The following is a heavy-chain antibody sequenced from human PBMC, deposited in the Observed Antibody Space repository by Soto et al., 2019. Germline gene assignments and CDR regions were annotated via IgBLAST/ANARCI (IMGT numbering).Heavy chain of an antibody. V-gene: IGHV1-3*01. CDR1: GYTFTSYA. Sequence: QVQLVQSGAEVKKPGASVKVSCKASGYTFTSYAMHWVRQAPGQRLEWMGWINAGNGNTKYSQKFQGRVTITRDTSASTAYMELSSLRSEDTAVYYCARDGPVLVYYYYYYMDVWGKGTTVTVSS. CDR2: INAGNGNT. CDR3: ARDGPVLVYYYYYYMDV. D-gene: IGHD2-8*01. J-gene: IGHJ6*03.